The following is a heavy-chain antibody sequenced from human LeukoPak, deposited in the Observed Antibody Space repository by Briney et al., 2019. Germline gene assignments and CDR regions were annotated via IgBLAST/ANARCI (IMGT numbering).Heavy chain of an antibody. V-gene: IGHV3-23*01. Sequence: GGSLRLSCAASGFTFSNYDMNWVRQAPGKGLEWVSAISGSGGSTYYADSVKGRFTISRDNSKNTLYLQMNSLRAEDTAVYYCAKVDAAVAGTYHYWGQGTLVTVSS. J-gene: IGHJ4*02. D-gene: IGHD6-19*01. CDR3: AKVDAAVAGTYHY. CDR2: ISGSGGST. CDR1: GFTFSNYD.